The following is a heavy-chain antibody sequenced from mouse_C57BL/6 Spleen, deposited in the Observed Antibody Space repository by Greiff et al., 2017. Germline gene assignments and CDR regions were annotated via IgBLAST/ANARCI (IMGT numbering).Heavy chain of an antibody. D-gene: IGHD2-5*01. CDR2: IYPGSGST. Sequence: VQLQQSGAELVKPGASVKMSCKASGYTFTSYWITWVKQRPGQGLEWIGDIYPGSGSTNYNEKFKSKATLTVDTSSSTAYMQLSSLTSEDSAVYYCARGSGYYSNFFMDYWGQGTSVTVSS. J-gene: IGHJ4*01. CDR1: GYTFTSYW. CDR3: ARGSGYYSNFFMDY. V-gene: IGHV1-55*01.